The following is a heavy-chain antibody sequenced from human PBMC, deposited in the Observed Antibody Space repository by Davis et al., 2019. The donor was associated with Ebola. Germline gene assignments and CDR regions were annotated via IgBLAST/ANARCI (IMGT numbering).Heavy chain of an antibody. D-gene: IGHD6-6*01. CDR1: GYTFTSYG. J-gene: IGHJ6*02. V-gene: IGHV1-18*01. CDR2: ISAYNGNT. CDR3: AREQLVNYYYYGMDV. Sequence: ASVKVSCKVSGYTFTSYGISWVRQAPGQGLEWMGCISAYNGNTNYAQKLQGRVTMTTDTSTSTAYMALRSLRSDDTAVYYSAREQLVNYYYYGMDVWGQGTTVTVSS.